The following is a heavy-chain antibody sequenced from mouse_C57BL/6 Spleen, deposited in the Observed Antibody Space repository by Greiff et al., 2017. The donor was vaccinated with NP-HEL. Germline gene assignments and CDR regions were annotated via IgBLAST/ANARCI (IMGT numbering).Heavy chain of an antibody. J-gene: IGHJ2*01. CDR2: ISSGSSTI. D-gene: IGHD1-1*01. CDR3: ARSNTTRYFDY. CDR1: GFTFSDYG. Sequence: VQGVESGGGLVKPGGSLKLSCAASGFTFSDYGMHWVRQAPEQGLEWVAYISSGSSTIYYADTVKGRFTTSSDKAKNTLFLQMTSLRSEGTAMYYCARSNTTRYFDYWGQGTTLTVSS. V-gene: IGHV5-17*01.